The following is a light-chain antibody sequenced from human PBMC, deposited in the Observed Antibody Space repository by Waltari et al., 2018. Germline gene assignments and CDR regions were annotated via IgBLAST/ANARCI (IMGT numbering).Light chain of an antibody. Sequence: EIVLTQSPGTLSLSPGDRAILSCRASQSVSKYFAWYQQKPGQAPRLLIFGASSRATGIPDRFSGSGSGTDLSLTSSRVEREDFAVYYCQQYVSLPATFGQGTKVEIE. CDR2: GAS. CDR1: QSVSKY. V-gene: IGKV3-20*01. CDR3: QQYVSLPAT. J-gene: IGKJ1*01.